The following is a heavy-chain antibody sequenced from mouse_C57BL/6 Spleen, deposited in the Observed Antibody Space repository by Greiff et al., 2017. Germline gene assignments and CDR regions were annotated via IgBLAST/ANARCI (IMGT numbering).Heavy chain of an antibody. CDR2: IYPGDGDT. CDR3: ARELEAGAHFDY. J-gene: IGHJ2*01. Sequence: VQLQQSGAELVKPGASVKISCKASAYAFISYWFNWVKQRPGRGLDGIGQIYPGDGDTNYNGKFKDKATLTADKSSSTAYMQLSSLTYEDSAVYFCARELEAGAHFDYWGQGTTLTVSS. V-gene: IGHV1-80*01. CDR1: AYAFISYW.